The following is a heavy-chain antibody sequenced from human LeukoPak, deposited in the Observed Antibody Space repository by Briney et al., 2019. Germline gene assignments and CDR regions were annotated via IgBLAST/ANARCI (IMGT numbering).Heavy chain of an antibody. CDR3: ARVWPYCSSTSCTPGGMDV. D-gene: IGHD2-2*01. V-gene: IGHV4-59*01. J-gene: IGHJ6*04. CDR2: IYYSGST. Sequence: SETLSLTCTASGGSIGSYYWSWIRQPPGKGLEWIGYIYYSGSTNYNPSLKSRVTISVDTSKNQFSLKLSSVTAADTAVYYCARVWPYCSSTSCTPGGMDVWGKGTTVTVSS. CDR1: GGSIGSYY.